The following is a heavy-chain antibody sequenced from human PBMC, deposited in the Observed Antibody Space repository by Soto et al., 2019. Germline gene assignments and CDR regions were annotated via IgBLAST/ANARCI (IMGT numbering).Heavy chain of an antibody. CDR1: GYTFTSYG. CDR2: ISAYNGNT. Sequence: GASVKVSCKASGYTFTSYGISWVRQAPGQGLEWMGWISAYNGNTNYAQKLQGRVTMTTDTSTSTAYMELRSLRSDDTAVYYCARRAPYGSGGYYYYYYMDVWGKGTTVTVSS. J-gene: IGHJ6*03. D-gene: IGHD3-10*01. V-gene: IGHV1-18*01. CDR3: ARRAPYGSGGYYYYYYMDV.